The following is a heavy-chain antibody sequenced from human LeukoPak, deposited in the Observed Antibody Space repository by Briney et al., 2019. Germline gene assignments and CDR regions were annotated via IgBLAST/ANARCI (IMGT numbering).Heavy chain of an antibody. Sequence: SVKVSCKASGGTFISYAISWVRQAPGQGLEWMGGIIPIFGTANYAQKFQGRVTITADESTSTAYMELSSLRSEDTAVYYCARAAGGELFLPYYFDYWGQGTLVTVSS. J-gene: IGHJ4*02. D-gene: IGHD3-10*01. CDR3: ARAAGGELFLPYYFDY. V-gene: IGHV1-69*13. CDR2: IIPIFGTA. CDR1: GGTFISYA.